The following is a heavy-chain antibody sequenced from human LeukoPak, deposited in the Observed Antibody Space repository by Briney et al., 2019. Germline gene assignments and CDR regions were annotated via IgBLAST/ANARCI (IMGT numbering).Heavy chain of an antibody. CDR1: GGSISSVNYY. CDR3: ARDLGEYGGRRFDP. CDR2: IHYSGST. D-gene: IGHD3-10*01. V-gene: IGHV4-31*03. Sequence: PSETLSLTCTVSGGSISSVNYYWSWIRQHPGKGLEWIGYIHYSGSTNYNPSLKSRVTISVDTSKNQFSLKLSSVTAADTAVYYCARDLGEYGGRRFDPWGREPWSPSPQ. J-gene: IGHJ5*02.